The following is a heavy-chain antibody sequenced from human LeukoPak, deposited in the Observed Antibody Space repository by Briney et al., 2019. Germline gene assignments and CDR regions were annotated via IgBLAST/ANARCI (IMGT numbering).Heavy chain of an antibody. J-gene: IGHJ3*02. V-gene: IGHV1-46*01. CDR1: GYTFTSYY. CDR2: INPSGGST. D-gene: IGHD2-15*01. CDR3: ARALYCSGGSCYSGAFDI. Sequence: ASVKVSCKASGYTFTSYYMHWVRQAPGQGLEWMGIINPSGGSTSYAQKFQGRVTMTRDMSTSTVYMELSSLRSEDTAVYYCARALYCSGGSCYSGAFDIWGQGTMVTVSS.